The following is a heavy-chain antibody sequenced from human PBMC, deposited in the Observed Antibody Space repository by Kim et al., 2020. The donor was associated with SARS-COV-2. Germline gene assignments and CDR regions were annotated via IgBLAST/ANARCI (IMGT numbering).Heavy chain of an antibody. CDR3: TTEDVVRGVTPFDY. J-gene: IGHJ4*02. D-gene: IGHD3-10*01. Sequence: AAPVKGRITISRDDSKTTLYLQMNSLKTEDTAVYYCTTEDVVRGVTPFDYWGQGTLVTVSS. V-gene: IGHV3-15*01.